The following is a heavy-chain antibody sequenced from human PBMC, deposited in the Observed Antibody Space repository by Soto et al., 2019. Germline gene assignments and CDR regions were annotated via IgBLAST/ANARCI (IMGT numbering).Heavy chain of an antibody. CDR2: ISGSGGST. Sequence: GGSLRLSCAASGFTFSSYAMSWVRQAPGKGLEWVSAISGSGGSTYYADSVKGRFTISRDNSKNTLYLQMNSLRAEDTAVYYCAKDRLIVATIWVDYWRQGTLVTAPQ. V-gene: IGHV3-23*01. D-gene: IGHD5-12*01. J-gene: IGHJ4*02. CDR1: GFTFSSYA. CDR3: AKDRLIVATIWVDY.